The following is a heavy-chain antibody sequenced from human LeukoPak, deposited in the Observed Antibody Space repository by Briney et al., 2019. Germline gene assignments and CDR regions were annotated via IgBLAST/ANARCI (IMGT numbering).Heavy chain of an antibody. J-gene: IGHJ4*02. CDR2: INTNTGGT. CDR3: AREHPFGVILIRGFDY. Sequence: ASVKVCCKASGYTFTGYYIHWVRQAPGQGLEWMGWINTNTGGTNFAQKFQGRVTMTRDTSITTAYMELSRLRSDDTAVYYCAREHPFGVILIRGFDYWGQGTLVTVSS. V-gene: IGHV1-2*02. CDR1: GYTFTGYY. D-gene: IGHD3-3*01.